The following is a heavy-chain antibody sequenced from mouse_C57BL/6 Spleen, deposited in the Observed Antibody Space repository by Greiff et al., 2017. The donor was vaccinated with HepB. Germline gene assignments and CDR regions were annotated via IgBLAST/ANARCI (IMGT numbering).Heavy chain of an antibody. Sequence: QVQLQQPGAELVKPGASVKLSCKASGYTFISYWMHWVKQRPGQGLEWIGMIHPNSGSTNYNEKFKSKATLTVDKSSSTAYMQLSSLTSEDSAVYYCARGMLTGGGAWFAYWGQGTLVTVSA. D-gene: IGHD4-1*01. J-gene: IGHJ3*01. CDR2: IHPNSGST. V-gene: IGHV1-64*01. CDR1: GYTFISYW. CDR3: ARGMLTGGGAWFAY.